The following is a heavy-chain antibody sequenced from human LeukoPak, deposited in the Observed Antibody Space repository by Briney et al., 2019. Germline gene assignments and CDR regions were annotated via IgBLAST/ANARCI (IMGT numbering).Heavy chain of an antibody. D-gene: IGHD6-19*01. CDR1: GFTFSSYW. J-gene: IGHJ4*02. Sequence: PGGSLRLSCAASGFTFSSYWMHWVRQAPGKGLVWVSRINTDGSSTSYADSVKGRFTISRDNDKNTLYLQMNSLRAEDTAVYYCARDRGYSSFDYWGQGTLVTVSS. CDR3: ARDRGYSSFDY. CDR2: INTDGSST. V-gene: IGHV3-74*01.